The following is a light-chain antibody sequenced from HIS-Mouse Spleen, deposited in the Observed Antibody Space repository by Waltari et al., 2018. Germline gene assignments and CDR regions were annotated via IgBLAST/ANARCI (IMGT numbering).Light chain of an antibody. CDR1: ALPNKY. Sequence: SYELTQPPSVSVFPGQTARITCSGDALPNKYSYWYQQKSGQAPVLVIYEDSKRPSGIPERSSGSSSGTMATLTISGAQVEDEADYYCYSTDSSGNHRVFGGGTKLTVL. CDR3: YSTDSSGNHRV. V-gene: IGLV3-10*01. CDR2: EDS. J-gene: IGLJ2*01.